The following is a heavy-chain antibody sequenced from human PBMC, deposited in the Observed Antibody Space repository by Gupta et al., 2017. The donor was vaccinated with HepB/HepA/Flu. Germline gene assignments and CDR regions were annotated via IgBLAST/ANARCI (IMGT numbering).Heavy chain of an antibody. Sequence: EWVAVISYDGSNKYYADSVKGRFTISRDNSKNTLYLQMNRLRAEDTAVYYCAKDVEYGDYGPNYYYYGMDVWGQGTTVTVSS. CDR2: ISYDGSNK. V-gene: IGHV3-30*18. J-gene: IGHJ6*02. CDR3: AKDVEYGDYGPNYYYYGMDV. D-gene: IGHD4-17*01.